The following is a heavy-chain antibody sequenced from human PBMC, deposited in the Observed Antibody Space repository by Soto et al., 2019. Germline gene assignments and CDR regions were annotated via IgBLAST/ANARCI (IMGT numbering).Heavy chain of an antibody. CDR3: ARDLGGYCSSTSCSSY. CDR1: GYTFTSYY. CDR2: INPSGGST. Sequence: KVSCKASGYTFTSYYMHWVRQAPGQGLEWMGIINPSGGSTSYAQKFQGRVTMTRDTSTSTVYMELSSLRSEDTAVYYCARDLGGYCSSTSCSSYWGQGTLVTVSS. V-gene: IGHV1-46*01. J-gene: IGHJ4*02. D-gene: IGHD2-2*01.